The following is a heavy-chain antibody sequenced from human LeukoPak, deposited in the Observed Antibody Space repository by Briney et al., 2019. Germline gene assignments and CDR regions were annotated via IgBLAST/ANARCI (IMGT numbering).Heavy chain of an antibody. CDR3: ARDIKVFKGYSYGYYYYYMDV. J-gene: IGHJ6*03. Sequence: SGGSLRLSCAASGFTFSSYAMSWVRQAPGKGLEWVSAISGRGESTYYADSVKGRFTISRDNAKNSLYLQMNSLRAEDTAVYYCARDIKVFKGYSYGYYYYYMDVWGKGTTVTVSS. CDR1: GFTFSSYA. CDR2: ISGRGEST. D-gene: IGHD5-18*01. V-gene: IGHV3-23*01.